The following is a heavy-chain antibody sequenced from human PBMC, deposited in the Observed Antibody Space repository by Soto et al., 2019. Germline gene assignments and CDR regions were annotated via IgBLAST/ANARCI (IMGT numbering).Heavy chain of an antibody. CDR3: ARGTRATHYHNYFYGVDV. D-gene: IGHD3-10*01. V-gene: IGHV4-59*01. CDR1: VCSISPYV. CDR2: ISYSGST. Sequence: SETLSLTCTVSVCSISPYVWTWVRQAPGKGLEWIGYISYSGSTNYNPSLKSRLTILLSTSKKQFYLKLSSVTAADTAVYYCARGTRATHYHNYFYGVDVWGQGTTVTVSS. J-gene: IGHJ6*02.